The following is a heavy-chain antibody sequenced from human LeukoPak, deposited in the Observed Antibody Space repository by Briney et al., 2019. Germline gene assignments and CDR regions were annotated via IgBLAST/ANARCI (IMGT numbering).Heavy chain of an antibody. Sequence: AASVKVSCKASGYTFTSYDINWVRQATGQGLEWMGWMNPNSGNTGYAQKFQGRVTITRNTSISTAYMELSSLRSEDTAVYYCARGPPHYDLWSGYSYADYWGQGTLVTVSS. CDR1: GYTFTSYD. V-gene: IGHV1-8*03. CDR3: ARGPPHYDLWSGYSYADY. J-gene: IGHJ4*02. CDR2: MNPNSGNT. D-gene: IGHD3-3*01.